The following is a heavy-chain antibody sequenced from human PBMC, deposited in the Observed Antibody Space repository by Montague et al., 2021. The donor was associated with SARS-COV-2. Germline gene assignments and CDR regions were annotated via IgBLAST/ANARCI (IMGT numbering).Heavy chain of an antibody. V-gene: IGHV4-4*07. CDR2: IHTSGST. J-gene: IGHJ6*02. CDR1: GGSISSYY. Sequence: SEILSLTCTVSGGSISSYYWSWIRQSAGKGLEWIGRIHTSGSTDXNPSLNSRVTMSVDTSKNQFSLKLSSVTAADTAVYYCASGKYYDFWSGYYGHDYVSGMDVWGQGTTVTVSS. D-gene: IGHD3-3*01. CDR3: ASGKYYDFWSGYYGHDYVSGMDV.